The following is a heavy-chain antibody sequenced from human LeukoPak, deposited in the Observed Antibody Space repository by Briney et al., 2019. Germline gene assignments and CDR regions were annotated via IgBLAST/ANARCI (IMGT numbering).Heavy chain of an antibody. J-gene: IGHJ5*02. V-gene: IGHV1-2*02. CDR1: GYTFADYY. CDR3: ARRFCSGTTCYTWFAP. Sequence: ASVKVSCKASGYTFADYYIHWVRQAPGQGLEWMGWINPDSGGSNYAQRFQGRVTMTRDTSITTVYMELTRLTSDDTAVYFCARRFCSGTTCYTWFAPWGQGTLVTVSS. D-gene: IGHD2-2*02. CDR2: INPDSGGS.